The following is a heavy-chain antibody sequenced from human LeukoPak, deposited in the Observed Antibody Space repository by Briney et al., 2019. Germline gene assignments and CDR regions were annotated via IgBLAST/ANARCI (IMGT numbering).Heavy chain of an antibody. CDR3: AREIISGSGWYGD. J-gene: IGHJ4*02. CDR1: GGSISSSSYY. D-gene: IGHD6-19*01. Sequence: PSETLSLTCTVSGGSISSSSYYWGWIRQPPGKGLEWIGSIYYSGSTYYNPSLKSRVTISVDTSKNQFSLKLSSVTAADTAVYYCAREIISGSGWYGDWGQGTLVTVSS. CDR2: IYYSGST. V-gene: IGHV4-39*07.